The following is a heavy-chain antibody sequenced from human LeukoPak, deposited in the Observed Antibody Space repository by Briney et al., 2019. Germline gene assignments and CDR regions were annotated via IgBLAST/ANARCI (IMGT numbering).Heavy chain of an antibody. Sequence: TLSLTCAVSGGSISSGGYSWSWIRQPPGKGLEWIGYIYHSGSTYYNPSLKSRVTISVDTSKNQFSLKLSSVTAADTAVYYCARPGPYSGSPGAFDIWGQGTMVTVSS. J-gene: IGHJ3*02. CDR3: ARPGPYSGSPGAFDI. V-gene: IGHV4-30-2*01. CDR2: IYHSGST. CDR1: GGSISSGGYS. D-gene: IGHD1-26*01.